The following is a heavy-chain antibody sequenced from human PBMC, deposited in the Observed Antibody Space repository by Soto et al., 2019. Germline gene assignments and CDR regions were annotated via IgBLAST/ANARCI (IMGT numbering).Heavy chain of an antibody. Sequence: PSETLSLTCTVSGGSISSSSYYWGWIRQPPGKGLEWIGSIYYSGSTYYNPSLKSRVTISVDTSKNQFSLKLSSVTAADTAVYYCARHLEFIVVVPAAIPPNNWFDPWGQGTLVTVSS. CDR2: IYYSGST. CDR3: ARHLEFIVVVPAAIPPNNWFDP. D-gene: IGHD2-2*01. J-gene: IGHJ5*02. CDR1: GGSISSSSYY. V-gene: IGHV4-39*01.